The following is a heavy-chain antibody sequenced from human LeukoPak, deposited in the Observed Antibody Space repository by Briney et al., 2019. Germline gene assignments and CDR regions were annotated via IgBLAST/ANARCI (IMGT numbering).Heavy chain of an antibody. Sequence: GGSLRLSCAASGFTFRSYWMHWVRQAPGKGLVCVSRINGDGSSTNYADSVKGRFTISRDTSKNTVYLQMNTLRAEDSALYYCTRTGLGYRLGNGLDAWGQGTQVTVSS. V-gene: IGHV3-74*01. CDR1: GFTFRSYW. J-gene: IGHJ5*02. CDR3: TRTGLGYRLGNGLDA. D-gene: IGHD5-18*01. CDR2: INGDGSST.